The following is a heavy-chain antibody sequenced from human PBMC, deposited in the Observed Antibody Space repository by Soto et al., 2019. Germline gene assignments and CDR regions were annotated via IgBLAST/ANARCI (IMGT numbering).Heavy chain of an antibody. D-gene: IGHD3-22*01. Sequence: ASVKVSCKTSGYTFTTYGITWVRQAPGQGLEWMGGIIPICGTANYAQKFQGRVTITADKSTSTAYMELSSLRSEDTAVYYCARVYYDSSGYLYYFDYWGQGTLVTVSS. J-gene: IGHJ4*02. CDR1: GYTFTTYG. V-gene: IGHV1-69*06. CDR2: IIPICGTA. CDR3: ARVYYDSSGYLYYFDY.